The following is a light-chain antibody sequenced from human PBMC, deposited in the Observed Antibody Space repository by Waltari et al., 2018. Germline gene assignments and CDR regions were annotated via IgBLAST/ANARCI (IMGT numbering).Light chain of an antibody. CDR3: ISYAGNNKYV. CDR2: EVT. J-gene: IGLJ1*01. CDR1: SSDVGAYNY. V-gene: IGLV2-8*01. Sequence: QSALTQPPPASGSPGQPATIPCPGTSSDVGAYNYVPWYQQYPDKAPKLMIYEVTKRPSGGPDRCSGSKSGNTASLTVSGLQAEDEADYYCISYAGNNKYVLGAGTKVTVL.